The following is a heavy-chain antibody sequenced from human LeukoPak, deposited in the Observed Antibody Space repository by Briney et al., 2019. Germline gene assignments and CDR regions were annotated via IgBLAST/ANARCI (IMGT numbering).Heavy chain of an antibody. CDR3: ARGPPNWGMVGY. J-gene: IGHJ4*02. V-gene: IGHV1-2*06. CDR2: FNPNSGGT. D-gene: IGHD7-27*01. Sequence: ASVTVSCKASGYTFTGYYMHWVRQAPGQGLEWMGRFNPNSGGTNYAQKFQGRVTMTRDTSISTAYMGLSSLTFEDTAVYYCARGPPNWGMVGYWGQGTLVTVSS. CDR1: GYTFTGYY.